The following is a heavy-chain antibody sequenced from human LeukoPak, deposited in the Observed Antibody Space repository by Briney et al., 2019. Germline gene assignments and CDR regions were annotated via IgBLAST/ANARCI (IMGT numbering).Heavy chain of an antibody. D-gene: IGHD1-26*01. CDR3: ARDQGVGYFDY. V-gene: IGHV3-30-3*01. Sequence: GRSLRLSCAASGFTFSSYAIHWVRQAPGKALEWVAVISYDGSNKYYADSVKGRFTISRDNSKNTLYLQMNSLRAEDTAVYYCARDQGVGYFDYWGQGTLVTVSS. CDR1: GFTFSSYA. J-gene: IGHJ4*02. CDR2: ISYDGSNK.